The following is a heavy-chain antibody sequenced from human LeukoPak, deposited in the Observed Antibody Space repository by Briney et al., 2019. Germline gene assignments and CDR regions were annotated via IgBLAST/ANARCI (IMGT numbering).Heavy chain of an antibody. CDR2: INHSGST. V-gene: IGHV4-34*01. CDR3: ARGTQLLYPSPRYYYYYMDV. D-gene: IGHD2-2*02. J-gene: IGHJ6*03. Sequence: PSETLSLTCAVYGGSFSGYYWSWIRQPPGKGLEWIGEINHSGSTNYNPSLKSRVTISIDTSKNQFSLKLSSVTAADTAVYYCARGTQLLYPSPRYYYYYMDVWGKGTTVTVSS. CDR1: GGSFSGYY.